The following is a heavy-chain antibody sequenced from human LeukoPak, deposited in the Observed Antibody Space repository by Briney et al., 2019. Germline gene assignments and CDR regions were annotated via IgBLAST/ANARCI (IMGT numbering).Heavy chain of an antibody. D-gene: IGHD2-15*01. CDR3: AKSGVDCSGGSCYSFFNY. CDR2: ISGSGGST. J-gene: IGHJ4*02. CDR1: GFTFSSYA. Sequence: GGSLRLSCAASGFTFSSYAMSWVRQTPGKGLEWVSAISGSGGSTYYADSVKGRFTISRDNSKNTLYLQMNILRAEDTAVYYCAKSGVDCSGGSCYSFFNYWGQGTLVTVSS. V-gene: IGHV3-23*01.